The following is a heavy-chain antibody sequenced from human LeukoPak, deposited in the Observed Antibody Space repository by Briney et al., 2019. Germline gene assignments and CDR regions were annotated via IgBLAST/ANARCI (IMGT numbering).Heavy chain of an antibody. J-gene: IGHJ4*02. CDR1: GFTFSSYA. CDR3: ARDRVFGGHFDY. CDR2: ISYDGSNK. Sequence: PGGSLRLSCAASGFTFSSYAMHWVRQAPGKGLEWVAVISYDGSNKYYADSVKGRFTISRDNSKNTLYLQMNSLRAEDTAVYYCARDRVFGGHFDYWGQGTLVTVSS. V-gene: IGHV3-30-3*01. D-gene: IGHD4-23*01.